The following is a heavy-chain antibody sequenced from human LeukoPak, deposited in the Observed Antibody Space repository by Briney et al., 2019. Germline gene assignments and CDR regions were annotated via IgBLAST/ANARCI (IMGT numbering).Heavy chain of an antibody. J-gene: IGHJ5*02. CDR3: ARRELWFGDNWFDP. D-gene: IGHD3-10*01. CDR2: INHSGST. Sequence: SETLSLTCAVYGGSFSGYYWSWIRQPPGKGLEWIGEINHSGSTNYNPSLKSRVTISVDTSKNQFSLKLSSVTAADTAVYYCARRELWFGDNWFDPWGQGTLVTVSS. CDR1: GGSFSGYY. V-gene: IGHV4-34*01.